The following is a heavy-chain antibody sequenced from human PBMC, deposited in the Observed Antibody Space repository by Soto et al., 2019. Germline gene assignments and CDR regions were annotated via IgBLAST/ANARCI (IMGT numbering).Heavy chain of an antibody. Sequence: SETLCLTCTVSGDSISGNYWTWIREPPGKGLEWIGEINHSGSTNYNPSLKSRVTISVDTSKNQFSLKLSSVTAADTAVYYCARVGASVGYCSSTSCYRGNWFDPWGQGTLVTVSS. CDR3: ARVGASVGYCSSTSCYRGNWFDP. V-gene: IGHV4-34*01. CDR2: INHSGST. D-gene: IGHD2-2*01. CDR1: GDSISGNY. J-gene: IGHJ5*02.